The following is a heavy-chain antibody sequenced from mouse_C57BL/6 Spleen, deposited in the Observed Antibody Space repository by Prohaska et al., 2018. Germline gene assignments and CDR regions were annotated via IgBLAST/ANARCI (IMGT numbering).Heavy chain of an antibody. J-gene: IGHJ3*01. CDR2: INPGSGGT. V-gene: IGHV1-54*01. CDR1: GYSFTTYL. Sequence: QLQLQQSGVELVRPGTSVKLSSKASGYSFTTYLIEWVTPRPGQGLEWIGVINPGSGGTNYKEKFKGKATLTEDKSSSSAYMQLSSLTCKDSEVYCCERSGKYVTWFAYWGQGTLVTVSS. D-gene: IGHD2-1*01. CDR3: ERSGKYVTWFAY.